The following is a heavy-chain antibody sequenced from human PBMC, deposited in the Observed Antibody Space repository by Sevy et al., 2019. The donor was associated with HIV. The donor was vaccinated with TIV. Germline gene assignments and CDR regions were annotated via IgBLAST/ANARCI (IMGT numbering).Heavy chain of an antibody. V-gene: IGHV3-15*01. CDR1: GFTFSNAW. Sequence: GGSLRLSCAASGFTFSNAWMRWVRQAPGMGLEWVGRIKSKTDGGTTDYAAPVKGRFTISRDDSKNTLYLQMNSLKTEDTAVYYCSTDPIIVLLVTDGMDVWGQGTTVTVSS. CDR2: IKSKTDGGTT. D-gene: IGHD2-8*02. J-gene: IGHJ6*02. CDR3: STDPIIVLLVTDGMDV.